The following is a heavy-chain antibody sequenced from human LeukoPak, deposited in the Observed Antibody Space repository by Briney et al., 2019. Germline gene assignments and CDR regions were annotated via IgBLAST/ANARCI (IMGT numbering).Heavy chain of an antibody. CDR3: ARDGEYGTGSYYRGSFDY. CDR1: GYSFTAFY. J-gene: IGHJ4*02. D-gene: IGHD3-10*01. V-gene: IGHV1-2*02. CDR2: IHPRRGDT. Sequence: ASVKVSCKASGYSFTAFYIHWVRQAPGQGLEWMGWIHPRRGDTRYAQKFQGRGTMARDTSISTVYMALSSLGSDDTAVYYCARDGEYGTGSYYRGSFDYWGQGILVTVSS.